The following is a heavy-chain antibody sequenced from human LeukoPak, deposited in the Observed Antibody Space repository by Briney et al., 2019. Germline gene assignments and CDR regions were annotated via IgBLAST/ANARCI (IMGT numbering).Heavy chain of an antibody. Sequence: PGGSLRLSCAASGFTFSSYWMHWVRQAPGKGLVWVSRINSDGSSTSYADPVKGRFTISRDNAKNTLYLQMNSLRAEDTAVYYCARGRVLLWFGEFWGQGTLVTVSS. J-gene: IGHJ4*02. CDR3: ARGRVLLWFGEF. CDR2: INSDGSST. CDR1: GFTFSSYW. V-gene: IGHV3-74*01. D-gene: IGHD3-10*01.